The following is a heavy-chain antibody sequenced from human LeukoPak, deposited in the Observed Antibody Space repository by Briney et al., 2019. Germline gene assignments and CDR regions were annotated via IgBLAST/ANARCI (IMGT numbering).Heavy chain of an antibody. CDR1: GGSISSGSYY. Sequence: KTSQTLSLTCTVSGGSISSGSYYWSWIRQPAGKGLEWIGRIYTSGSTNYNPSLKSRVTISVDTSKNQFSLKLSSVTAADTAVYYCARDRGSGRRFWFDPWGQGTLVTVSS. D-gene: IGHD6-19*01. V-gene: IGHV4-61*02. CDR2: IYTSGST. CDR3: ARDRGSGRRFWFDP. J-gene: IGHJ5*02.